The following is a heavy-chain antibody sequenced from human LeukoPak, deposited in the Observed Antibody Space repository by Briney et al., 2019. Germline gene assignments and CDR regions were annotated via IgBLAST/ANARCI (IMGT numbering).Heavy chain of an antibody. CDR1: GGSVSSTTYY. CDR3: ARTITVIKRYFDF. D-gene: IGHD3-22*01. Sequence: SETLSLTCTVSGGSVSSTTYYWSWIRQPPGKGLEWIASINYSGSTYYNPSLKSRVTISVDTSENQFSLKLSSVTAADTAVYYCARTITVIKRYFDFWGQGTLVTVSS. V-gene: IGHV4-39*01. CDR2: INYSGST. J-gene: IGHJ4*02.